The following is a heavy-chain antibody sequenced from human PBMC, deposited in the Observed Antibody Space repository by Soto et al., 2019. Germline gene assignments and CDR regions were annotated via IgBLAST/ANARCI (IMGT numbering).Heavy chain of an antibody. Sequence: PGGSLRLSCAASGIPFNTYAMTWVRQAPGKGLEWVSSITPIGGRTYYADSVKGRFTISRDSSKNTVYLQMNGLRAEDTAVYYCAKDRAFNYFYGMDVWGQGTTATVSS. J-gene: IGHJ6*02. D-gene: IGHD3-10*01. V-gene: IGHV3-23*01. CDR3: AKDRAFNYFYGMDV. CDR2: ITPIGGRT. CDR1: GIPFNTYA.